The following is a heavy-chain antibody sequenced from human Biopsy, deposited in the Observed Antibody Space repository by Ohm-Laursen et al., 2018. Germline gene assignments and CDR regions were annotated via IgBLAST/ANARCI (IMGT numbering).Heavy chain of an antibody. Sequence: SQTLSLTCTVSGDSINNYYWSWIRQPAGKGLEWIGRIYTSGSPNYNLSLESRVTMSVDTSKNQFSLKLSSVTAADTAVFFCARLYRLDDYWNDDPPDAFDVWGQGTMVTVSS. CDR3: ARLYRLDDYWNDDPPDAFDV. CDR1: GDSINNYY. V-gene: IGHV4-4*07. J-gene: IGHJ3*01. CDR2: IYTSGSP. D-gene: IGHD3-3*01.